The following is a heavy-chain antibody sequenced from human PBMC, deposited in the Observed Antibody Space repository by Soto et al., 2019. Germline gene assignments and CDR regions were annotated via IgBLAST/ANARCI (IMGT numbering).Heavy chain of an antibody. CDR2: IGTAGDT. D-gene: IGHD3-22*01. CDR1: GFTFSSYD. J-gene: IGHJ4*02. Sequence: SGGSLRLSCAASGFTFSSYDMHWVRQATGKGLEWVSAIGTAGDTYYPGSVKGRFTISRENAKNSLYLQMNSLRAEDTAVYYCARWNYYDSSGYKYYFDYWGQGTLVTVSS. CDR3: ARWNYYDSSGYKYYFDY. V-gene: IGHV3-13*01.